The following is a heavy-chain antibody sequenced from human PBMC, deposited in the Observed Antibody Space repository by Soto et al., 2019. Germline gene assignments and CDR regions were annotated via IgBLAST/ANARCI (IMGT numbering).Heavy chain of an antibody. V-gene: IGHV3-7*01. CDR3: ARDSSGELAFIWDY. Sequence: GGSLRLSCAASGFTFSSYWMSWVRQAPGKGLEWVANIKQDGSEKYYVDSVKGRFTISRDNAKNSLYLQMNSLRAEDTAVYYCARDSSGELAFIWDYWGQGTLVTVSS. J-gene: IGHJ4*02. CDR2: IKQDGSEK. D-gene: IGHD3-10*01. CDR1: GFTFSSYW.